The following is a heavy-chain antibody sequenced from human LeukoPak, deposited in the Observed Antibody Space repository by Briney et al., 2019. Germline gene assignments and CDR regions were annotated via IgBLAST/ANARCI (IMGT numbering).Heavy chain of an antibody. D-gene: IGHD2-15*01. CDR3: ARDFWDVAGCCPFDI. CDR2: IRSKANSYAT. CDR1: GFTFSGSA. Sequence: PGGSLKLSCAASGFTFSGSAMHWVRQASGKGLEWVGRIRSKANSYATAYAASVKGRFTISRDDSKNTAYLQMNSLRADDTAVYYCARDFWDVAGCCPFDIWGQGTMVTVSS. V-gene: IGHV3-73*01. J-gene: IGHJ3*02.